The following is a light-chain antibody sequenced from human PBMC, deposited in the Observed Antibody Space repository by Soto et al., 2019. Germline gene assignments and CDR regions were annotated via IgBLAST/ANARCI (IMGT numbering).Light chain of an antibody. CDR3: QQRSNWPPIT. CDR1: QSVSSN. V-gene: IGKV3-11*01. CDR2: DAS. J-gene: IGKJ5*01. Sequence: EIVMTQSPATLSVSPGERATLSCRASQSVSSNLAWYQQKPGQAPRLLIYDASNRATGIPARFSGSGSGTDFTLTISSLEPEDFAFYYCQQRSNWPPITFGQGTRLEI.